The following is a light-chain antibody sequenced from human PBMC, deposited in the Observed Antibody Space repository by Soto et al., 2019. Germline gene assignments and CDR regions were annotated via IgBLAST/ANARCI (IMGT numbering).Light chain of an antibody. J-gene: IGKJ2*01. CDR3: QQYRNSLYT. Sequence: EIVLTQSPGTLSLSPGERATLSCGASQSVSSSYLAWYQQKPGQAPRLLIYGASSRATGIPDRFSGSGSGTDFTLTISRLEPEDFAVYYCQQYRNSLYTFGQGTKLEIK. V-gene: IGKV3-20*01. CDR2: GAS. CDR1: QSVSSSY.